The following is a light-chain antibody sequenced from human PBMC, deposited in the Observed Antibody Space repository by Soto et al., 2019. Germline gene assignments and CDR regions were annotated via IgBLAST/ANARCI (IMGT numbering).Light chain of an antibody. CDR3: QQLNTFPFT. Sequence: IQLPQSPSSLSASVGDRVTITCRASQGISSYLDWYQQTPGQAPKLLIYAASTLEIGVPSRFSGSGSGTDFTPTISSLQPEDFATYYCQQLNTFPFTFGPGAKGDI. J-gene: IGKJ3*01. V-gene: IGKV1-9*01. CDR1: QGISSY. CDR2: AAS.